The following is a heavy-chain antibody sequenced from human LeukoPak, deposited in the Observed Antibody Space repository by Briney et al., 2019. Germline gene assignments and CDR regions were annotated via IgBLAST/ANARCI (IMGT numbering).Heavy chain of an antibody. D-gene: IGHD5-18*01. J-gene: IGHJ2*01. CDR1: GGSISSGDYY. Sequence: LSETLSLTCTVSGGSISSGDYYWGWIRPPPGKGREWLGYIYYSGSTYYNPSLKNRVTISVDTSKNQFSLKLSSVTAADTAVYYCAASGYSYAATYWYFDLWGRGTLVTVSS. CDR3: AASGYSYAATYWYFDL. V-gene: IGHV4-30-4*08. CDR2: IYYSGST.